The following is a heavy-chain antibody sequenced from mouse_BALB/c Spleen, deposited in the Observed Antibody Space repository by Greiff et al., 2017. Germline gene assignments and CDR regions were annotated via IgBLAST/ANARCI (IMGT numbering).Heavy chain of an antibody. CDR2: ISSGGST. D-gene: IGHD2-2*01. J-gene: IGHJ4*01. V-gene: IGHV5-6-5*01. Sequence: EVQLVESGGGLVKPGGSLKLSCAASGFTFSSYAMSWVRQTPEKRLEWVASISSGGSTYYPDSVKGRFTISRDNARNILYLQMSSLRSEDTAMYYCARDGYDGTPLYAMDYWGQGTSVTVSS. CDR1: GFTFSSYA. CDR3: ARDGYDGTPLYAMDY.